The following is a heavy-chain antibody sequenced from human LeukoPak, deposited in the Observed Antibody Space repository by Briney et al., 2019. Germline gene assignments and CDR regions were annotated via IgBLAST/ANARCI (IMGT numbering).Heavy chain of an antibody. CDR1: GFTFSSYE. CDR3: ARVDTAMVTVGFDY. CDR2: ISSSGSTI. J-gene: IGHJ4*02. V-gene: IGHV3-48*03. Sequence: GGSLRLSCAASGFTFSSYEMNWVRQAPGKGLEWVSYISSSGSTIYYADSVKGRFTISRDNAKNSLYLQMNSLRAEDTAVYYCARVDTAMVTVGFDYWGQGTLVTVSS. D-gene: IGHD5-18*01.